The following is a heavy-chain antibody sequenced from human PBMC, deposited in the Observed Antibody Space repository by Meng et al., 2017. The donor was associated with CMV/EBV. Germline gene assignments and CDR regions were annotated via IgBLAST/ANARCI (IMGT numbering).Heavy chain of an antibody. Sequence: SETLSLTCAVPGGSISSSNWWSWVRQPPGKGLEWIGEIYHSGSTNYNPSLKSRVTISVDKSKNQFSLKLSYVTAADTAVYYCARKYYDFWSGYWGYGMDVWGQGTTVTVSS. V-gene: IGHV4-4*02. J-gene: IGHJ6*02. CDR1: GGSISSSNW. CDR2: IYHSGST. CDR3: ARKYYDFWSGYWGYGMDV. D-gene: IGHD3-3*01.